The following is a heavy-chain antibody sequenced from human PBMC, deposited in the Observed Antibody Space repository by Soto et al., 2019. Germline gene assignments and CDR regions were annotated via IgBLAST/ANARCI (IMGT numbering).Heavy chain of an antibody. CDR3: AKAKTVTPTKDWYFDL. J-gene: IGHJ2*01. CDR2: ISWNSGSI. D-gene: IGHD4-17*01. V-gene: IGHV3-9*01. CDR1: GFTFDDYA. Sequence: EVQLVESGGGLVQPGRSLRLSCAASGFTFDDYAMHWVRQAPGKGLEWVSGISWNSGSIGYADSVKGRFTISRDNAKNSLYLQMNSLRAEDTALYYCAKAKTVTPTKDWYFDLWGRGTLATVSS.